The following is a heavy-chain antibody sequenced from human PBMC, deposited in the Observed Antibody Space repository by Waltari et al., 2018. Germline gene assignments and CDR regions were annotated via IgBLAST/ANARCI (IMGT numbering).Heavy chain of an antibody. CDR1: GGTFSSYA. D-gene: IGHD3-10*01. V-gene: IGHV1-69*05. Sequence: QVQLVQSGAEVKKPGSSVKVSCKASGGTFSSYAISWVRQAPGQGLEWMGGIIPIFGTANYEQKFQGRVTITTDESTSTAYMELSSLRSEDTAVYYCARGVAVFTMVQGVAYFDYWGQGTLVTVSS. J-gene: IGHJ4*02. CDR3: ARGVAVFTMVQGVAYFDY. CDR2: IIPIFGTA.